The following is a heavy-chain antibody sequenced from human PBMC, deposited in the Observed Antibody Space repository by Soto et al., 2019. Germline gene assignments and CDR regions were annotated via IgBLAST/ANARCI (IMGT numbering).Heavy chain of an antibody. J-gene: IGHJ4*02. V-gene: IGHV5-51*01. CDR2: VYHDDSAT. CDR3: ARPTYCSSTHCSPFDY. CDR1: GYNFINHW. D-gene: IGHD2-2*01. Sequence: PGESLKISCKGSGYNFINHWIAWVRQMPGKGLEWMGIVYHDDSATRYSPSFQGQVTNSDDKSISTAYLQWSSLEASDTAMYYCARPTYCSSTHCSPFDYWGQGTLVTVSS.